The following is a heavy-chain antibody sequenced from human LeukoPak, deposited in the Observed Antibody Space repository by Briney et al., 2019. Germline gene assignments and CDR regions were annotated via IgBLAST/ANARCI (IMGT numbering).Heavy chain of an antibody. Sequence: PGGSLRLSCAASGFTFSRYWMHWFRQAPGEGLVWVSRMNSDGSNKNYADSVKGRFTISRDNSKNTLYLQFNRLRADDTAVYYCARDICSGIGCYPRAPFDYWGQGTLVTVSS. CDR1: GFTFSRYW. J-gene: IGHJ4*02. CDR2: MNSDGSNK. V-gene: IGHV3-74*01. D-gene: IGHD2-15*01. CDR3: ARDICSGIGCYPRAPFDY.